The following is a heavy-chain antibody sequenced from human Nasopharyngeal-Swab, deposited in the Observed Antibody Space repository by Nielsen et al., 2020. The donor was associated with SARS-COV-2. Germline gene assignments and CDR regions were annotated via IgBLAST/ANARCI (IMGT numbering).Heavy chain of an antibody. Sequence: GESLKISCKGSGYSFTSYWIGWVRQMPGKGLEWMGIIYPGDSDTRYSPSFQGQVTISADKSISTAYLQWSSLKASDTAMYYCARGLRYFDWQTFFDYWGQGPLVTVSS. J-gene: IGHJ4*02. CDR3: ARGLRYFDWQTFFDY. D-gene: IGHD3-9*01. CDR1: GYSFTSYW. CDR2: IYPGDSDT. V-gene: IGHV5-51*01.